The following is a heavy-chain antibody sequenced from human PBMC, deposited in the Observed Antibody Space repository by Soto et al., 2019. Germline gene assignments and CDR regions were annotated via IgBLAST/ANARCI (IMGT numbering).Heavy chain of an antibody. CDR2: IYHSGST. V-gene: IGHV4-30-2*01. D-gene: IGHD2-15*01. Sequence: QLQLQESGSGLVKPSQTLSLTCAVSGGSISSGGYSWSWIRQPPGKGLEWIGYIYHSGSTYYNPSLKSRVTISVDRSKNQFSLKLSSVTAADTAVYYCVRVVVVAATRGGWFDPWGQGTLVTVSS. CDR3: VRVVVVAATRGGWFDP. CDR1: GGSISSGGYS. J-gene: IGHJ5*02.